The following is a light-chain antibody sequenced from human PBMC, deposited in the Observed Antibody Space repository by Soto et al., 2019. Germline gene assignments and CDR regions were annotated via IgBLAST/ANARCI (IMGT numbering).Light chain of an antibody. CDR2: GAS. V-gene: IGKV3-20*01. CDR3: QQYGSSGT. J-gene: IGKJ1*01. CDR1: QSVSNNY. Sequence: EIVLTQSPGTLSRSRGERATLSCRASQSVSNNYLAWYQQKPGQAPRLLIYGASNRATGIPDRFSGSGSGTDFTLTISRLEREDFAVYYCQQYGSSGTFGQGTKVDIK.